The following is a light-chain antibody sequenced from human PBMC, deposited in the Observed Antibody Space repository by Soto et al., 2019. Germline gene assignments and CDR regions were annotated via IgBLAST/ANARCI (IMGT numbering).Light chain of an antibody. CDR2: DAS. CDR1: QSVSSD. Sequence: EIVLTQSPATLSLSPGERATHSCRASQSVSSDLAWYQQKPGQAPRLLIYDASDRATGIPARFSGSGSGTDFTLTISGLEPEDFAVYYCQQRSNWPFTFGGGTKVEIK. J-gene: IGKJ4*01. CDR3: QQRSNWPFT. V-gene: IGKV3-11*01.